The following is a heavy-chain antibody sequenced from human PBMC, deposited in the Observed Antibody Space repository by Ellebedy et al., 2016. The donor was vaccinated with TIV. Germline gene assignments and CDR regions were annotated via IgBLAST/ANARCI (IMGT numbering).Heavy chain of an antibody. CDR2: IYYTGSA. CDR3: ARSAIAARLGWFDP. J-gene: IGHJ5*02. CDR1: GGSISSYY. D-gene: IGHD6-6*01. V-gene: IGHV4-59*08. Sequence: MPSETLSLTCTVSGGSISSYYWSWIRQPPGIGPEWIGHIYYTGSANYNPSLKSRVTISVDTSKNQFSLKLSSVTAADTAVYYCARSAIAARLGWFDPWGQGTLVTVSS.